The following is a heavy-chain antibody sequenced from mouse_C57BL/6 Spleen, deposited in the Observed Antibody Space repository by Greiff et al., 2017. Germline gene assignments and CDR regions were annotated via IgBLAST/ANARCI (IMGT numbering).Heavy chain of an antibody. CDR2: INPNNGGT. CDR3: ARSRGSTMVTTGFDY. Sequence: EVQLQQSGPELVKPGASVKISCKASGYTFTDYYMNWVKQSHGKSLEWIGDINPNNGGTSYNQKFKGKATLTVDKSSSTAYMELRSLTSEDSAVYYCARSRGSTMVTTGFDYWGQGTTLTVSS. D-gene: IGHD2-2*01. J-gene: IGHJ2*01. V-gene: IGHV1-26*01. CDR1: GYTFTDYY.